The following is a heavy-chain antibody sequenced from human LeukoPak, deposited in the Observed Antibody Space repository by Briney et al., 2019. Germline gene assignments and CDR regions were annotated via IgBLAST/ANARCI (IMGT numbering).Heavy chain of an antibody. CDR3: ARDSFTIFGVAHLVVAFDI. V-gene: IGHV4-61*02. Sequence: SQTLSLTCTVSGGSISSGSYYWSWIRQPAGKGLEWIGRIYTSGSTNYNPSLKRRVTISVDTSKNQFSLKLSSVTAADTAVYYCARDSFTIFGVAHLVVAFDIWGQGTMVTVSS. CDR2: IYTSGST. CDR1: GGSISSGSYY. J-gene: IGHJ3*02. D-gene: IGHD3-3*01.